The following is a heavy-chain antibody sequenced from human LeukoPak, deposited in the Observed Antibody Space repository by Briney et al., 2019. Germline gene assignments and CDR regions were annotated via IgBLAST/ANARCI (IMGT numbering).Heavy chain of an antibody. J-gene: IGHJ4*02. CDR3: ARTGLGMYSFDY. Sequence: PGGSLRLSCAASGFTFSTYSMNWVRQAPGKVLEWISYIRSSHNTIHYADSVKGRFTISSDNAKNSLFLQMNTLRAEDTAMYYCARTGLGMYSFDYWGQGTQVTVSS. D-gene: IGHD3/OR15-3a*01. CDR1: GFTFSTYS. V-gene: IGHV3-48*01. CDR2: IRSSHNTI.